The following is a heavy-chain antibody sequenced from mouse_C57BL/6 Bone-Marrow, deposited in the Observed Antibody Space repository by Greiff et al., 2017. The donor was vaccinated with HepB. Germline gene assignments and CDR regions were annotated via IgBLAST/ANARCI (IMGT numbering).Heavy chain of an antibody. CDR1: GFSLTSYG. V-gene: IGHV2-5*01. CDR2: IWRGGST. CDR3: AKNDYAFYYAMDY. J-gene: IGHJ4*01. D-gene: IGHD2-4*01. Sequence: VQLQQSGPGLVQPSQSLSITCTVSGFSLTSYGVHWVRQSPGKGLEWLGVIWRGGSTDYNAAFMSRLSITKDNSKSQVFFKMNSLQADDTAIYYCAKNDYAFYYAMDYWGQGTSVTVSS.